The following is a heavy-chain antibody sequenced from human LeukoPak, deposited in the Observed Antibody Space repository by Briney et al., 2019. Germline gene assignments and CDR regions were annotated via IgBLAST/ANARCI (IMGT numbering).Heavy chain of an antibody. CDR3: ARDKTYYYGSGSYYDY. Sequence: ASVKVSCKASGYTFTRYGISWVRQAPGQGLEWMGWINPNSGGTNYAQKFQGRVTMTRDTSISTAYMELSRLRSDDTAVYYCARDKTYYYGSGSYYDYWGQGTLVTVSS. V-gene: IGHV1-2*02. CDR2: INPNSGGT. D-gene: IGHD3-10*01. CDR1: GYTFTRYG. J-gene: IGHJ4*02.